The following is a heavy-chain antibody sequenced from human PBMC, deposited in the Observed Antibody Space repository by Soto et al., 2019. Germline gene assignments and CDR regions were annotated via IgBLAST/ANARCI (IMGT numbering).Heavy chain of an antibody. CDR2: INTGGSPA. CDR1: GFAFRHNY. V-gene: IGHV3-11*01. J-gene: IGHJ5*02. CDR3: ATGGIYYET. D-gene: IGHD1-26*01. Sequence: GGSLRLSCTVSGFAFRHNYLTWIRQAPGKGLEWLSYINTGGSPAYYADSVKGRFTISTDIAKKSLYLQMDSLRADDTGVYYCATGGIYYETWGQGTLVTASS.